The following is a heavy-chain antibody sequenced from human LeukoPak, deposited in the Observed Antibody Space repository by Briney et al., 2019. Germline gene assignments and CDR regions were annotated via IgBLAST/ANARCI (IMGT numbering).Heavy chain of an antibody. J-gene: IGHJ5*02. D-gene: IGHD3-10*01. CDR2: IYTSGST. CDR1: GGSFSGYY. V-gene: IGHV4-4*07. Sequence: SETLSLTCAVYGGSFSGYYWSWIRQPAGKGLEWIGRIYTSGSTNYNPSLKSRVTMSVGTSKNQFSLKLSSVTAADTAVYYCARDLVWFGEYWFDPWGQGTLVTVSS. CDR3: ARDLVWFGEYWFDP.